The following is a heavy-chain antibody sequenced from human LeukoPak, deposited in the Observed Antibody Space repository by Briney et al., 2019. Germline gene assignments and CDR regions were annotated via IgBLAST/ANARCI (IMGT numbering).Heavy chain of an antibody. J-gene: IGHJ4*02. V-gene: IGHV4-39*01. CDR3: ARVYGDYGSVLFDY. CDR1: GGSISRSSYY. Sequence: SETLSLTCTVSGGSISRSSYYWGWIRQPPGKGLEWIGSIYYSGSTYYNPSLKSRVTISVDTSKNQFSLKLSSVTAADSAVYYCARVYGDYGSVLFDYWGQGTLVPVSS. D-gene: IGHD4-17*01. CDR2: IYYSGST.